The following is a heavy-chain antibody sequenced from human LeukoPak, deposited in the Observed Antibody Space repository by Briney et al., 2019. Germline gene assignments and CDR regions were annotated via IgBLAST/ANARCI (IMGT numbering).Heavy chain of an antibody. CDR1: GYTFTGYY. J-gene: IGHJ4*02. Sequence: ASVKVSCKAPGYTFTGYYMHWVRQAPGQGLEWMGWINPNSGGTNYAQKFQGRVTMTRDTSISTAYMELSRLRSDDTAVYYCARVNVFGNKDRVLRFLEWSYWGQGTLVTVSS. D-gene: IGHD3-3*01. CDR3: ARVNVFGNKDRVLRFLEWSY. CDR2: INPNSGGT. V-gene: IGHV1-2*02.